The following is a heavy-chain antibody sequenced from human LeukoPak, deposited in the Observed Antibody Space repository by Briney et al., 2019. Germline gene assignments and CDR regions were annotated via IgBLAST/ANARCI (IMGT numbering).Heavy chain of an antibody. CDR1: GFTFSSYS. CDR2: ISSSSSHI. CDR3: ARDVFGTTGTTFDY. D-gene: IGHD1-1*01. J-gene: IGHJ4*02. Sequence: GGSLRLSCAASGFTFSSYSMNWVRQAPGKGLEWVSSISSSSSHIYHADSVKGRFTISRDNAKNSLYLQMNSLRAEDTAVYYCARDVFGTTGTTFDYWGQGTLVTVSS. V-gene: IGHV3-21*01.